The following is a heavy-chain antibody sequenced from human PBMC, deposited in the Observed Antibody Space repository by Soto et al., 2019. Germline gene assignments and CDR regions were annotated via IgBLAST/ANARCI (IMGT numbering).Heavy chain of an antibody. J-gene: IGHJ6*02. CDR1: GGSISSSSYY. V-gene: IGHV4-39*01. D-gene: IGHD3-10*01. CDR3: TRQGFGEVHGLVDV. CDR2: IYYSGST. Sequence: SETLSLTCTVSGGSISSSSYYWGWIRQPPGKGLEWIGNIYYSGSTYYNPSLKSRVTISVDTSKNQFSLKLSSVTAADAAVYYCTRQGFGEVHGLVDVWGQGTTVTVSS.